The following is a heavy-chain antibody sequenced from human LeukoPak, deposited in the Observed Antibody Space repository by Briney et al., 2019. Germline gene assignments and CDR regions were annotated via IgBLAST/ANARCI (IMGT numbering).Heavy chain of an antibody. D-gene: IGHD2-2*01. Sequence: GGSLRLSCAASGFTFSGYAMSCVREAPGKGLEWVSAISGSGGSRYNADSVKGRFTISRDNSKTTPYLQMNSLRAEDTAVYYCAKGPGGCSSTSCYGRRGAFDIWVQGTMVTVSS. J-gene: IGHJ3*02. V-gene: IGHV3-23*01. CDR1: GFTFSGYA. CDR2: ISGSGGSR. CDR3: AKGPGGCSSTSCYGRRGAFDI.